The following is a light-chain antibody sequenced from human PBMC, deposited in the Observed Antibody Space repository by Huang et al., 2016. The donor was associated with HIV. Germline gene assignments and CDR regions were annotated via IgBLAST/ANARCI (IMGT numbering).Light chain of an antibody. V-gene: IGKV3-15*01. CDR3: HHYSNWPPTWT. Sequence: EIVMTQSPATLSVSPGERATLSCRASQSVDKHFAWYQQKPGQAPRLLIYVASTRANGIPAQFSGSGSGTEFTLTISSLQSEDFAVYYCHHYSNWPPTWTFGQGTKVEIK. J-gene: IGKJ1*01. CDR1: QSVDKH. CDR2: VAS.